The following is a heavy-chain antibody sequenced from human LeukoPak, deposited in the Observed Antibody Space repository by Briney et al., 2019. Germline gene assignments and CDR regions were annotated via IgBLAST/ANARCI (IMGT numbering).Heavy chain of an antibody. CDR2: ISSSSSTI. CDR1: GFTFSSYS. D-gene: IGHD5-12*01. V-gene: IGHV3-48*04. CDR3: AREGGGYNNWFDP. J-gene: IGHJ5*02. Sequence: GGSLRLSCAASGFTFSSYSMNWVRQAPGKGLEWVSYISSSSSTIYYADSVKGRFTISRDNAKNSLYLQMNSLRAEDTAVYYCAREGGGYNNWFDPWGQGTLVTVSS.